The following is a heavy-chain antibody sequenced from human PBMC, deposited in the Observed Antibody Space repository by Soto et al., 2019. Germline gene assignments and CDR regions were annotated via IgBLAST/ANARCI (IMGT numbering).Heavy chain of an antibody. CDR1: GYSLTSYY. CDR3: ARSYVTSRPIDF. CDR2: TNPSDGST. V-gene: IGHV1-46*01. Sequence: QVQLVQSGAEVKKPGASVKVSCKASGYSLTSYYMHWVRQAPGQGLEWMGITNPSDGSTNYAQKCQGRVTMTSAPPTSTVYMEMSSLRSEDTATYYCARSYVTSRPIDFWGQGTLVTVSS. J-gene: IGHJ4*02. D-gene: IGHD3-10*02.